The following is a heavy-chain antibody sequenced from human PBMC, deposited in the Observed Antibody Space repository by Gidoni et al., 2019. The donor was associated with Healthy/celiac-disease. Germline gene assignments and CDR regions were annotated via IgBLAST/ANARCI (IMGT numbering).Heavy chain of an antibody. D-gene: IGHD3-16*02. J-gene: IGHJ3*02. CDR1: GFTFSNAW. V-gene: IGHV3-15*01. Sequence: EVQLVESGGGLVKPGGSLRLSCAASGFTFSNAWMSWVRQAPGKGLGWVGRIKSKTDGGTTDYAAPVKGRFTISRDDSKNTLYLQMNSLKTEDTAVYYCTTGAEMAPYRAFDIWGQGTMVTVSS. CDR3: TTGAEMAPYRAFDI. CDR2: IKSKTDGGTT.